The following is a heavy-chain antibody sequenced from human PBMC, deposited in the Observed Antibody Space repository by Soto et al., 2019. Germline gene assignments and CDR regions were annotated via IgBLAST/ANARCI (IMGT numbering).Heavy chain of an antibody. D-gene: IGHD3-9*01. J-gene: IGHJ4*02. CDR3: ARVRDYDILTGYFDY. CDR2: IYYSGST. Sequence: QVQLQESGPGLVKPSETLSLTCTVSGGSISSYYWSWIRQPPGKGLEWIGYIYYSGSTNYNPSLKSRVTISVDTSKNQFSLKLSSVTAADTAVYYCARVRDYDILTGYFDYWGQGTLVTVSS. CDR1: GGSISSYY. V-gene: IGHV4-59*01.